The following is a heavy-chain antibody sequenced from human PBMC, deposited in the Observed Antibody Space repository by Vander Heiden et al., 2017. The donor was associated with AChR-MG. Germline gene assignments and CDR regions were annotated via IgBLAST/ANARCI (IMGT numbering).Heavy chain of an antibody. CDR1: GFSFTDYD. CDR3: AKPSGSCLDY. CDR2: LRSGGNIQ. J-gene: IGHJ4*02. Sequence: HVQLVESGGGVVQPGGSLTLSCAASGFSFTDYDMHWVRQAPGKGLEWVALLRSGGNIQYYADSVKGRFTIYRDNYKRTLYLQMKNLRGEDTAVYYCAKPSGSCLDYWGQGTLVTVSS. V-gene: IGHV3-30*02. D-gene: IGHD1-26*01.